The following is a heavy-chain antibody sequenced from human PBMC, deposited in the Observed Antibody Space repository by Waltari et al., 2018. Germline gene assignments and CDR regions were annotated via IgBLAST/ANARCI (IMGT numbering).Heavy chain of an antibody. Sequence: EVQLVESGGGLIQPGGSLRLSCAASGFTVRNYMSWVRQAPGKGLAGVSVVYTVVCTDYADSVKGRFTISRDNSKNTLYLQMNSLRAEDTAVYYCATSMAVAGKGRGWFDSWGQGTLVTVSS. D-gene: IGHD6-19*01. CDR3: ATSMAVAGKGRGWFDS. CDR2: VYTVVCT. J-gene: IGHJ5*01. V-gene: IGHV3-53*01. CDR1: GFTVRNY.